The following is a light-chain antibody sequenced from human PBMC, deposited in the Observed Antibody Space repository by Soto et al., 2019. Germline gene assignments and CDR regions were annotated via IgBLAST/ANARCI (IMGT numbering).Light chain of an antibody. V-gene: IGLV2-14*01. Sequence: QPALTQPASVSGSPGQSIAVSCTGSSSDVGIYNYVSWYQQHPGKVPKLIIYEVTNRPSGVSNHFSGSKSGNTASLTISGLQAEDEADYYCSSYTTSSTRVFGTGTKVTVL. CDR1: SSDVGIYNY. CDR3: SSYTTSSTRV. J-gene: IGLJ1*01. CDR2: EVT.